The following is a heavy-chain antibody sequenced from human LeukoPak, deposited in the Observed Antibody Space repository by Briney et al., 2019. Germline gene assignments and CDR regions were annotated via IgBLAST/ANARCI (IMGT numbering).Heavy chain of an antibody. CDR1: GFSFVRYW. J-gene: IGHJ4*02. Sequence: GGSLRLSCAASGFSFVRYWMNWVRQAPGKGLEWVANIDQDGSEKHYVDSVKGRFTISRDNAKNSLYLQMNSLRAEDTALYYCAKESLDTTPIFDYWGQGTLVTVSS. CDR3: AKESLDTTPIFDY. V-gene: IGHV3-7*03. CDR2: IDQDGSEK. D-gene: IGHD5-18*01.